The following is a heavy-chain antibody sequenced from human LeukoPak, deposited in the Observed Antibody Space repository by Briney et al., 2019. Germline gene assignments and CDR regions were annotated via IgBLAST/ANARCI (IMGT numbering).Heavy chain of an antibody. CDR2: ISGNGANT. D-gene: IGHD2-21*01. J-gene: IGHJ5*02. V-gene: IGHV3-23*01. Sequence: GGSLRLSCAASGFTFNNNGMSWARQAPGKGLEWVSSISGNGANTFYAASVKGRFTISRDNSKNRLYLQMNSLRGEDTAVYYCVRAYHPGGWFDPWGQGTLVTVSS. CDR1: GFTFNNNG. CDR3: VRAYHPGGWFDP.